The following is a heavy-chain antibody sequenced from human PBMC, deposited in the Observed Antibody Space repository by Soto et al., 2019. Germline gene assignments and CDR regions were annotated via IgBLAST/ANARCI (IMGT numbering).Heavy chain of an antibody. V-gene: IGHV4-4*07. CDR3: ATSAIMGLEVAGHFDN. Sequence: PSETLSLTCSVSGGPITQSFWSWIRQPVGKGLEWIGRMYTRGSGDYNPSLKSRVTMSLDSSKNQFSLKVRSVTAADTAVYYCATSAIMGLEVAGHFDNWGQGTLVTVSS. D-gene: IGHD6-19*01. CDR1: GGPITQSF. CDR2: MYTRGSG. J-gene: IGHJ4*02.